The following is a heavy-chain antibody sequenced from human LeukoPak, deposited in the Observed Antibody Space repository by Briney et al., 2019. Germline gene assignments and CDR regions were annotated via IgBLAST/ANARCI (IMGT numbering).Heavy chain of an antibody. CDR1: GYTFTDYG. J-gene: IGHJ4*02. CDR3: AKEGTASKPSDLDY. V-gene: IGHV3-30*02. D-gene: IGHD1/OR15-1a*01. Sequence: GGSLRLXCAASGYTFTDYGMHWVRQAPGKGLEWLTFIRYDGTIKYYADSVKGRFTISRDNSKNTLYLQMNSLRPEDTAVYYCAKEGTASKPSDLDYWGQGTLVTVSS. CDR2: IRYDGTIK.